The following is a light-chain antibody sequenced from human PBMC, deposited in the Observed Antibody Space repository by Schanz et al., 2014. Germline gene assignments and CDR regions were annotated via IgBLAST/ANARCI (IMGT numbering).Light chain of an antibody. J-gene: IGLJ2*01. CDR1: SSDVGGYNH. V-gene: IGLV2-11*01. CDR3: SAYIRTITSVV. CDR2: DVS. Sequence: QSALTQPRSVSGSPGQSVTISCTGTSSDVGGYNHVSRYQQHPGKAPKLMIYDVSKRPSGVRDRFSGSKSGNTASLTISGLQAEDEADYYCSAYIRTITSVVFGGGTKLTVL.